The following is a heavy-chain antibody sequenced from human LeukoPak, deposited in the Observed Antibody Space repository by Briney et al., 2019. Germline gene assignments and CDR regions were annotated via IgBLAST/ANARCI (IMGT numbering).Heavy chain of an antibody. CDR3: ARDPNGSGPDFDC. V-gene: IGHV3-23*01. D-gene: IGHD3-10*01. J-gene: IGHJ4*02. CDR2: LSGNGGNQ. Sequence: PGGSLRLSCAASGFTFSSYAMNWVRRAPGKGLEWVSGLSGNGGNQYYADSVKGRFTISRDNSKNTLFLQMISLRAEDTAIYYCARDPNGSGPDFDCWGQGTLVTVSS. CDR1: GFTFSSYA.